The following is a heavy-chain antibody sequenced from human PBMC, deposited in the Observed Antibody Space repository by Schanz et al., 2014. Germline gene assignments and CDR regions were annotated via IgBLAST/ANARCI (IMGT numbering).Heavy chain of an antibody. Sequence: EVQLLESGGGLVQPGGSLRLSCAASGFTFSSYAMSWVRQAPGKGLEWVSAISGSGGSTYYADSVKGRFTISRDNSKNPLYLQMNSLRAEDTAVYYCAKDRSWDYDSSGYFDYWGQGTLVTVSS. CDR3: AKDRSWDYDSSGYFDY. CDR1: GFTFSSYA. J-gene: IGHJ4*02. V-gene: IGHV3-23*01. D-gene: IGHD3-22*01. CDR2: ISGSGGST.